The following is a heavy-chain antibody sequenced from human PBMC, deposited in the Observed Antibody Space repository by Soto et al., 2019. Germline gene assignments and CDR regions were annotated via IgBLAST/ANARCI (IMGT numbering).Heavy chain of an antibody. CDR1: GFTFSDYA. CDR2: VSHDGRNT. V-gene: IGHV3-30*18. Sequence: VQLVESGGGVVQPGRSLRLSCAASGFTFSDYAMHWVRQAPGKGLEWVAVVSHDGRNTHYADSVKGRFTISSDSSKITVSMEMTSLSAEDTAVYYCAKGGRQWLVTSDFNYWGQGALVTVSS. CDR3: AKGGRQWLVTSDFNY. D-gene: IGHD6-19*01. J-gene: IGHJ4*02.